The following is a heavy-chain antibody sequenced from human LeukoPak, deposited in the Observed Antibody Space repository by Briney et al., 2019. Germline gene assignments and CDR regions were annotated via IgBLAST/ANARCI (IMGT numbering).Heavy chain of an antibody. CDR3: ARAGYCSSTSCYQGWFDH. D-gene: IGHD2-2*01. CDR1: GYTFTSYG. Sequence: ASVKVSCKASGYTFTSYGISWVRQAPGQGLEWMGWISAYNGNTNYAQKLQGRVTMTTDTSTSTAYMELRSLRSDDTAVYYCARAGYCSSTSCYQGWFDHWGQGTLVTVSS. CDR2: ISAYNGNT. J-gene: IGHJ5*02. V-gene: IGHV1-18*01.